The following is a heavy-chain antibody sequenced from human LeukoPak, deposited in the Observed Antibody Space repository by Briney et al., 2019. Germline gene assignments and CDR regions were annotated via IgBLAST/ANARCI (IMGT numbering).Heavy chain of an antibody. CDR1: GFTFSSSA. CDR2: LTGGSDNS. V-gene: IGHV3-23*01. J-gene: IGHJ5*02. D-gene: IGHD1-1*01. CDR3: VRGWQQLGS. Sequence: SGGSLRLSRAASGFTFSSSAMTWVRQAPGKGLEWVSSLTGGSDNSEHADSVKGRFSISRDNSKNTLYLQMNSLTAEDTAVYYCVRGWQQLGSWGRGTLVTVSS.